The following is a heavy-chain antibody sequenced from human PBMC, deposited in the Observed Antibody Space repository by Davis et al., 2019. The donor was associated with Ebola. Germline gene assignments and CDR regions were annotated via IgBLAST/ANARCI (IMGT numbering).Heavy chain of an antibody. J-gene: IGHJ4*02. D-gene: IGHD2-15*01. V-gene: IGHV4-30-4*01. CDR3: AREGSGPDY. Sequence: SETLSLTCTVSGASISSGDFHWSWIRQSPGKGLEWIGFIYYSGITYYNPSLKRRVSISVDTSKNHFSLKLSSVTAADTAVYYCAREGSGPDYWGQGTLVTVSS. CDR1: GASISSGDFH. CDR2: IYYSGIT.